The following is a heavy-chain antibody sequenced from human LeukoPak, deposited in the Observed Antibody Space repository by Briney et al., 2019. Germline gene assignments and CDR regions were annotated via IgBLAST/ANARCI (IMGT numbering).Heavy chain of an antibody. Sequence: SETLSLTCSVSGASFGTNYWSWIRQAPGNGLEWIGYIYYSGGTNDNPSLKGRVTISADTSKNQFSLNLRSVTAADTAVYYCAKGHGSGTFYRGLFDSWGQGIPVTVSS. V-gene: IGHV4-59*01. CDR3: AKGHGSGTFYRGLFDS. CDR1: GASFGTNY. D-gene: IGHD3-10*01. J-gene: IGHJ4*02. CDR2: IYYSGGT.